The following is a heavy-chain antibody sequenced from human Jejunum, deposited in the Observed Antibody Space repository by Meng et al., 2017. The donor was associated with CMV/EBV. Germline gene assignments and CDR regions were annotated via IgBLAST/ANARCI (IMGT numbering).Heavy chain of an antibody. Sequence: TFTENYLNWVRQATGQGLKRVGWISHKSGDTNHAQKLKGKSTMTRDTSISTAYLELSRLKSDDTAVYYCAKSSGSGGYSSNWFEPWGQGTLITVSS. V-gene: IGHV1-2*02. CDR2: ISHKSGDT. D-gene: IGHD3-10*01. CDR3: AKSSGSGGYSSNWFEP. CDR1: TFTENY. J-gene: IGHJ5*02.